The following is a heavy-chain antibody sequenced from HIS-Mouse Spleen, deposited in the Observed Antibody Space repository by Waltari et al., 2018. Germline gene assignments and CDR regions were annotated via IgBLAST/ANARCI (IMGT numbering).Heavy chain of an antibody. D-gene: IGHD3-22*01. J-gene: IGHJ3*02. Sequence: QLQLQESGPGLVKPSETLSLTCTVSGGSISSSSYYWGWIRQPPGKGLEWIGRIYYSGRTYYNPALKHRVPISVDTSKNQFSLKLSSVTAADTAVYYCARCLANTMIVVVITHDAFDIWGQGTMVTVSS. CDR3: ARCLANTMIVVVITHDAFDI. CDR1: GGSISSSSYY. V-gene: IGHV4-39*07. CDR2: IYYSGRT.